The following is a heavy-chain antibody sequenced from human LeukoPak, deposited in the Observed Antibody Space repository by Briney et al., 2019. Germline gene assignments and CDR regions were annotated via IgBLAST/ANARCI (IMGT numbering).Heavy chain of an antibody. CDR2: VNPNSGGT. Sequence: ASVKVSCKASGYTFTAHYLHRVRQAPGQGLEWMGWVNPNSGGTRYAPHFQGRVVMTSDTSISTAYMELERPTSDDTAVYFCAPNSGYSSGWFTGWGQGTLVIVSS. V-gene: IGHV1-2*02. D-gene: IGHD6-19*01. J-gene: IGHJ4*02. CDR1: GYTFTAHY. CDR3: APNSGYSSGWFTG.